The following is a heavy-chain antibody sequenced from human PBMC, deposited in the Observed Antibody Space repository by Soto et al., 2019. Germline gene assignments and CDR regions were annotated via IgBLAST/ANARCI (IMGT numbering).Heavy chain of an antibody. Sequence: PSETLSLTCTVSGGSISSYYWSWIRQPPGKGLEWIGYIYYSGSTNYNPSLKSRVTISVDTSKNQFSLKLSSVTAADTAVYYCARGDYIWGRVAAFDIWGQGTMVTVSS. CDR1: GGSISSYY. V-gene: IGHV4-59*08. D-gene: IGHD3-16*01. J-gene: IGHJ3*02. CDR2: IYYSGST. CDR3: ARGDYIWGRVAAFDI.